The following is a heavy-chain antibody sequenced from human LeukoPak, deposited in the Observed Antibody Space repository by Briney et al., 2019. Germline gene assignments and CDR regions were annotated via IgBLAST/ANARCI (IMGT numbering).Heavy chain of an antibody. D-gene: IGHD4-23*01. Sequence: RPSETLSLTCTVSGGSISSSSYYWGWIRQPPGKGLEWIGYIYYSGSTYYNPSLKSRVTISVDTSKNQFSLKLSSVTAADTAVYYCASDDYGGNDYWGQGTLVTVSS. V-gene: IGHV4-39*07. CDR2: IYYSGST. CDR3: ASDDYGGNDY. J-gene: IGHJ4*02. CDR1: GGSISSSSYY.